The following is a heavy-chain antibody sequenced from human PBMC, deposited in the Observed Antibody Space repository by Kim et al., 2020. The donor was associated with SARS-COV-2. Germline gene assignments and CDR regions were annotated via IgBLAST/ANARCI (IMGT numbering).Heavy chain of an antibody. Sequence: GGSLRLSCAASGFTFSSYAMSWVRQAPGKGLEWVSAISGSGGSTYYADSVKGRFTISRDNSKNTLYLQMNSLRAEDTAVYYCAKVHYGSGSYYTKAHGAIPSNFDYWGQGTLVTVSS. J-gene: IGHJ4*02. CDR1: GFTFSSYA. V-gene: IGHV3-23*01. CDR3: AKVHYGSGSYYTKAHGAIPSNFDY. CDR2: ISGSGGST. D-gene: IGHD3-10*01.